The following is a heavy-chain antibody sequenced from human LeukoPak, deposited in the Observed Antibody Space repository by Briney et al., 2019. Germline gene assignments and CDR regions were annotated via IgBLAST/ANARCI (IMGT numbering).Heavy chain of an antibody. V-gene: IGHV4-59*01. Sequence: PSETLSLTCTVSGGSLTNYYWTWLRQPPGKGLEWIGYIDYSGRANYSPSLKSRVTISLDTSNNQFSLKFNSVTAADTAVYYCAKDLYDSSGYYYADAFDIWGQGTMVTVSS. CDR1: GGSLTNYY. D-gene: IGHD3-22*01. CDR3: AKDLYDSSGYYYADAFDI. J-gene: IGHJ3*02. CDR2: IDYSGRA.